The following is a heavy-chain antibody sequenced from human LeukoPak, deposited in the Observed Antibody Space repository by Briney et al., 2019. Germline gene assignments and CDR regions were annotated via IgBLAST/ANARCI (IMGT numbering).Heavy chain of an antibody. CDR1: GFSFSSYA. J-gene: IGHJ5*02. CDR3: ARDQNSFWSGYYNWFDP. D-gene: IGHD3-3*01. CDR2: ISANGVST. V-gene: IGHV3-64*01. Sequence: GGSLRLSCSASGFSFSSYAMHWVRQAPGEGLEYVSAISANGVSTYYANSVKGRFTISRDNSKNTLYLQMSSLRAEDMAVYFCARDQNSFWSGYYNWFDPWGQGTLVTVSS.